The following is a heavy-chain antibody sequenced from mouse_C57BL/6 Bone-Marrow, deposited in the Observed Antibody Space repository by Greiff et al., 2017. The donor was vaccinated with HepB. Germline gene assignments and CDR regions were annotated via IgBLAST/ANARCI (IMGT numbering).Heavy chain of an antibody. Sequence: QVQLQQSGAELVRPGASVTLSCKASGYTFTDYEMHWVKQTPVHGLEWIGAIDPETGGTAYNQKFKGKAILTADKSSSTAYMELRSLTSEDSAVYYCTIYSNQAWFAYWGQGTLVTVSA. J-gene: IGHJ3*01. CDR3: TIYSNQAWFAY. CDR2: IDPETGGT. D-gene: IGHD2-5*01. CDR1: GYTFTDYE. V-gene: IGHV1-15*01.